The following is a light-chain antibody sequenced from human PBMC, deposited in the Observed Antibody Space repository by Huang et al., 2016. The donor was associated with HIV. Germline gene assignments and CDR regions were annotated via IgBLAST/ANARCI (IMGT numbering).Light chain of an antibody. CDR2: GAS. CDR3: QQYNNWPPWT. J-gene: IGKJ1*01. CDR1: QSVRSS. Sequence: EIVMTQSPATLSVSPGERATLSCRASQSVRSSLAWYQQKPGQAPRLLIYGASTRATGIPARFSGSGSGTEVTLTISSLQSEDFAVYYCQQYNNWPPWTFGQGTKVEIK. V-gene: IGKV3-15*01.